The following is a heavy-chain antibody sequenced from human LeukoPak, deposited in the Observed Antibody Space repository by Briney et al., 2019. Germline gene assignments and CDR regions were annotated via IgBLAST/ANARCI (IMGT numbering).Heavy chain of an antibody. Sequence: SETLSLTCTVSGGSISSYHWSWIRQPPGKGLEWIGYIYYSGSTNYNPSLKSRVTISVDTSKNQFSLKLSSVTAADTAVYYCARHRGIAVAGYIIDYWGQGTLVTVSS. J-gene: IGHJ4*02. D-gene: IGHD6-19*01. CDR1: GGSISSYH. V-gene: IGHV4-59*08. CDR3: ARHRGIAVAGYIIDY. CDR2: IYYSGST.